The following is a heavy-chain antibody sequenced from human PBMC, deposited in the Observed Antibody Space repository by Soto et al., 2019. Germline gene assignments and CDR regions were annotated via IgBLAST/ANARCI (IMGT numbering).Heavy chain of an antibody. CDR3: ARDLYAYCGGDCYSTHYFDY. D-gene: IGHD2-21*02. CDR1: CGSISRGDYY. Sequence: PSEALSLTCTVSCGSISRGDYYLSWVRQPPGKGLEWIGYIYYSGSTYYNPSLKSRVTISVDKSKNQFSLKLSSVTAADTAVYYCARDLYAYCGGDCYSTHYFDYWGQGTLVTVSS. J-gene: IGHJ4*02. CDR2: IYYSGST. V-gene: IGHV4-30-4*01.